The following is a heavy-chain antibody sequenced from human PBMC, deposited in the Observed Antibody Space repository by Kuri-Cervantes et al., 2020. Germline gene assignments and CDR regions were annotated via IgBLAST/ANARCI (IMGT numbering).Heavy chain of an antibody. CDR2: ISRGGHTI. Sequence: GESLKISFAASGFTFSDYYMSWIRQAPGKGLEWVSHISRGGHTIYYADSVKGRFTISRDNANNSLFLQMNSLRAEDTAVYRCAGYYDNSHTFDLWGQGTMVTVSS. J-gene: IGHJ3*01. D-gene: IGHD3-22*01. CDR1: GFTFSDYY. CDR3: AGYYDNSHTFDL. V-gene: IGHV3-11*04.